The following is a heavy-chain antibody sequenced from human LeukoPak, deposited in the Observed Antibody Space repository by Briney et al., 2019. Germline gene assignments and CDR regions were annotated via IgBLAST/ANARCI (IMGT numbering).Heavy chain of an antibody. Sequence: SETLSLTCTVSRYSISNGYYWGWIRQPPGKGLEWIGRIYYNGSSYYNPSLKSRVTLSVDTSKNQFSLRLSSVTAADTALYYCARVNRAPYYFDSWGQGTLVTVSS. CDR1: RYSISNGYY. CDR3: ARVNRAPYYFDS. CDR2: IYYNGSS. D-gene: IGHD3-10*01. V-gene: IGHV4-38-2*02. J-gene: IGHJ4*02.